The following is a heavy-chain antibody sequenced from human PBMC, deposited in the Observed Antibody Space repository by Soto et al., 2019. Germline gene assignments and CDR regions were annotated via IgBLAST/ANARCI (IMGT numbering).Heavy chain of an antibody. J-gene: IGHJ4*02. CDR2: IYWNDDK. D-gene: IGHD3-16*01. V-gene: IGHV2-5*01. CDR3: AHIPLGGVLFDY. CDR1: GFSLSTSGGG. Sequence: SGPTLVNPTQTLTLTCTFSGFSLSTSGGGVGWIRQPPGKALEWLALIYWNDDKRYSPSLKSRLTITKDTSKNQVVLTMTNMDPVDTATYYCAHIPLGGVLFDYWGQGTLVTVSS.